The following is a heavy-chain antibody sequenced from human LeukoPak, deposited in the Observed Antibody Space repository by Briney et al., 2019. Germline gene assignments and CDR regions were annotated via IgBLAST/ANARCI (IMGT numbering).Heavy chain of an antibody. Sequence: SETLSLTCTVSGGSISSGGYYWSWLRQHPGKGLEWIGYIYYSGSTYYNPSLKSRVTISVDTSKNQFSLKLSSVTAADTAVYYCARDGPAEYCSGGSCYSDWGQGTLATVSS. CDR3: ARDGPAEYCSGGSCYSD. D-gene: IGHD2-15*01. CDR1: GGSISSGGYY. V-gene: IGHV4-31*03. CDR2: IYYSGST. J-gene: IGHJ4*02.